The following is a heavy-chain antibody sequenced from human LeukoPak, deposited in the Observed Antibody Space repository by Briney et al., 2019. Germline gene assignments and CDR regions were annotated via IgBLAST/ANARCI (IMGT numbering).Heavy chain of an antibody. V-gene: IGHV4-39*01. D-gene: IGHD4-11*01. CDR1: GGSISRSFYY. J-gene: IGHJ5*02. Sequence: PSETLSLTCTVSGGSISRSFYYWAWIRQSPGKGLEWIGSIYFSGSTDYNPSLTSRVDMTVDTSKNQFSLKLSSVTAADTAVYYCARGFGDYSNYSNWFDPWGQGTLVTVSS. CDR3: ARGFGDYSNYSNWFDP. CDR2: IYFSGST.